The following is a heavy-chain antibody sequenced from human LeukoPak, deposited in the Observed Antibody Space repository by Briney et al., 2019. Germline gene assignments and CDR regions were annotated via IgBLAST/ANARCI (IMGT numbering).Heavy chain of an antibody. CDR3: AREPVYDFWSGQGSWFDP. D-gene: IGHD3-3*01. Sequence: SETLSLTCTVSGGSISSSSYYWGWIRQPPGKGLEWIGSIYYSGSTYYNPSLKSRVTISVDTSKNQFSLELSSVTAADTAVYYCAREPVYDFWSGQGSWFDPWGQGTLVTVSS. J-gene: IGHJ5*02. V-gene: IGHV4-39*07. CDR2: IYYSGST. CDR1: GGSISSSSYY.